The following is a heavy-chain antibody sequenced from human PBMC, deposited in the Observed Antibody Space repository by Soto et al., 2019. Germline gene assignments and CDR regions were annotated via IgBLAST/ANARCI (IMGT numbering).Heavy chain of an antibody. J-gene: IGHJ5*02. CDR2: IYYSGST. CDR3: ARTADDSYWFDP. CDR1: GGSISSGDYY. Sequence: SETLSLTCPVSGGSISSGDYYWSWIRQPPGKGLEWIGYIYYSGSTYYNPSLRSRVTISVDTSKNQFSLKLSSVTAADTAVYYCARTADDSYWFDPWGQGTLVTVSS. D-gene: IGHD1-1*01. V-gene: IGHV4-30-4*01.